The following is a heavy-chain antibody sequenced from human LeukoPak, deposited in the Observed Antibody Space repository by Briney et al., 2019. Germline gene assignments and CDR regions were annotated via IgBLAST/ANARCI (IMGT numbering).Heavy chain of an antibody. CDR2: TYYRSKWYN. D-gene: IGHD3-10*01. CDR1: GDSVSSNSAA. Sequence: SQTLSLTCAISGDSVSSNSAAWNWIRQSPSRGLEWLGRTYYRSKWYNDYAVSVKSRITINPDTSKNQFSLQLNSVTPEDTAVYYCARNRYYYGSGSYYYYYYYMDVWGKGTTVTISS. V-gene: IGHV6-1*01. J-gene: IGHJ6*03. CDR3: ARNRYYYGSGSYYYYYYYMDV.